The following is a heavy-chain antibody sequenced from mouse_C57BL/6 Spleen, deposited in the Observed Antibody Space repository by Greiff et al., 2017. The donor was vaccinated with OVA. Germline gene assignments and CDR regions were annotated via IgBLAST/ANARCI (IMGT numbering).Heavy chain of an antibody. CDR1: GYTFTSYW. V-gene: IGHV1-55*01. Sequence: VQLQQPGAELVKPGASVKMSCKASGYTFTSYWITWVKQRPGQGLEWIGDIYPGSGSTNYNEKFKSKATLTVDTSSSTAYMQLSSLTSEDSAVYYCARRIYYDSSPWFAYWGQGTLVTVSA. CDR3: ARRIYYDSSPWFAY. D-gene: IGHD2-4*01. CDR2: IYPGSGST. J-gene: IGHJ3*01.